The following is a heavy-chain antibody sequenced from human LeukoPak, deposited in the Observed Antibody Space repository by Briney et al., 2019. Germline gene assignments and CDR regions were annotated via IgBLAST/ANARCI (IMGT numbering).Heavy chain of an antibody. D-gene: IGHD3-9*01. Sequence: ASVKVSCKASGYTFTSYDINWVRQATGQGLEWMGWMNPNSGNTGYAQKFQGRVTMTRNTSISTAYMELSSLRSEDTAVYYCASSRNPFGRYFVVDYYYMDVWGKGSTVTVSS. CDR3: ASSRNPFGRYFVVDYYYMDV. CDR1: GYTFTSYD. V-gene: IGHV1-8*01. CDR2: MNPNSGNT. J-gene: IGHJ6*03.